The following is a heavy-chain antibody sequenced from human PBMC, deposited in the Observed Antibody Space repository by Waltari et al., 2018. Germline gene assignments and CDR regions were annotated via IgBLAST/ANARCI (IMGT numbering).Heavy chain of an antibody. V-gene: IGHV3-7*01. CDR3: ARLHSANY. Sequence: EVQVVESGGDVVQPGGLLRLSCAPAGFTFSSYRRTWVRQAPGKGLEWVANINADGSEKEYVDSVKGRFTISRDNAKNSLYLQMNSLRVEDTAVYYCARLHSANYWGQGTLVTVSS. D-gene: IGHD2-15*01. CDR2: INADGSEK. CDR1: GFTFSSYR. J-gene: IGHJ4*02.